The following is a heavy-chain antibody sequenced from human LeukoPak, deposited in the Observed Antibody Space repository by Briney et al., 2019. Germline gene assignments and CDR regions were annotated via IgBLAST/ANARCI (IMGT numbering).Heavy chain of an antibody. D-gene: IGHD1-7*01. CDR3: ARAPGWNYCCFDP. CDR2: IYYSGST. V-gene: IGHV4-30-4*01. CDR1: GGSISSGDYY. Sequence: SQTLSLTCTVSGGSISSGDYYWSWIRQPPGRGLEWIGYIYYSGSTYYNPSLKSRLTISRDTSKNQFSLKLSSVTAADTAVYYCARAPGWNYCCFDPWGQGTLVTVSS. J-gene: IGHJ5*02.